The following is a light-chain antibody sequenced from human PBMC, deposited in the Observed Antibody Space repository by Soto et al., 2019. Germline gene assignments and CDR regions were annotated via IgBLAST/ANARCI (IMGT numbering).Light chain of an antibody. CDR2: KAS. V-gene: IGKV1-5*03. CDR1: QTISSW. Sequence: DIQMTQSPSTLSGSVGDRVTITCRASQTISSWLAWYQQKPGKAPKLLIYKASTLKSGVPSRFSGSGSGTEFTLTISSLQPDDFAAYYGQHYNSYSEACGQGTNVELK. J-gene: IGKJ1*01. CDR3: QHYNSYSEA.